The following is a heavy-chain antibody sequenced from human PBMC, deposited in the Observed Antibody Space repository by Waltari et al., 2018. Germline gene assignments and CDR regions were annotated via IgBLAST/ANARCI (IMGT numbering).Heavy chain of an antibody. Sequence: QVQLVQSGAAVKKPGASVKVSCKVSGYTLTELSMHWVRQAPGKGLEWMGGFDPGEGDTISAPQFQGSVTLTEDTSTDTAYMELGSLRSEDTAVYYCATERVVPGGSGMDVWGQGTTVTVSS. J-gene: IGHJ6*02. CDR1: GYTLTELS. V-gene: IGHV1-24*01. CDR3: ATERVVPGGSGMDV. CDR2: FDPGEGDT. D-gene: IGHD2-2*01.